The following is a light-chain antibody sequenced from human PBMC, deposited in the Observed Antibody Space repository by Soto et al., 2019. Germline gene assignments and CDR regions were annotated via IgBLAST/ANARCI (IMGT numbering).Light chain of an antibody. CDR1: QSISSW. Sequence: DIQMTQSPSTLSASVGVRVTITCRASQSISSWLAWYQQKPGKAPKVLIYKASTLESWVPLRFSGSGSGTEFTLTISSLQPYDVATYYCQQYNSYSGTFGQGTKVDIK. V-gene: IGKV1-5*03. CDR3: QQYNSYSGT. CDR2: KAS. J-gene: IGKJ1*01.